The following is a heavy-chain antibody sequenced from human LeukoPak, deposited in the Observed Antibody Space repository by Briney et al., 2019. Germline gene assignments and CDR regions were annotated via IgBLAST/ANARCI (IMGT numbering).Heavy chain of an antibody. D-gene: IGHD1-26*01. CDR3: ARGSGSYFGEYYYYYYGMDV. CDR1: GYSFTSYW. Sequence: GESLKISCKGSGYSFTSYWIGWVRQMPGKGLEWMGIIYPGDSDTRYSPSFQGQVTISADKSISTAYLQWSSLKASDTAMYYCARGSGSYFGEYYYYYYGMDVWGQGTTVTVSS. CDR2: IYPGDSDT. V-gene: IGHV5-51*01. J-gene: IGHJ6*02.